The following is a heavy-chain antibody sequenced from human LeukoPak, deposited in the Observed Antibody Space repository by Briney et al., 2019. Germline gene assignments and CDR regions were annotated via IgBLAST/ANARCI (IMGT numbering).Heavy chain of an antibody. CDR2: IYYSGST. CDR1: GGSTSSHY. J-gene: IGHJ4*02. Sequence: SQTLSLTHTVAGGSTSSHYWSWIRQPPGKGLVWIAYIYYSGSTNYNASLKGRFTISVDTSKNPLSLKLSSVTAADTAVYYCARAVFWSGYYHFDCWGPGALVTVSS. V-gene: IGHV4-59*11. CDR3: ARAVFWSGYYHFDC. D-gene: IGHD3-3*01.